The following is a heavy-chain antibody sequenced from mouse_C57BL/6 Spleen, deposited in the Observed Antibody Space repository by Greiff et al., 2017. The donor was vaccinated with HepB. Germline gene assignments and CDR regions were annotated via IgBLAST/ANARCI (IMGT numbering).Heavy chain of an antibody. J-gene: IGHJ3*01. D-gene: IGHD1-1*01. CDR1: GFTFSDYG. V-gene: IGHV5-17*01. CDR3: AGTGEYSSGPGFAY. CDR2: ISSGSSTI. Sequence: EVQRVESGGGLVKPGGSLKLSCAASGFTFSDYGMHWVRQAPEKGLEWVAYISSGSSTIYYADTVKGRFTITRDNDKNTLFLQLTSLRSEDTAMYYCAGTGEYSSGPGFAYWGQGTLVTVSA.